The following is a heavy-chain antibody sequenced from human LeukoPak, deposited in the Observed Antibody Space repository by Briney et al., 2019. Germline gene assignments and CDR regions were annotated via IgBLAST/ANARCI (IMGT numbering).Heavy chain of an antibody. V-gene: IGHV3-7*01. Sequence: PGGSLRLSCAASGITFSSYGMSWVRQAPGKGLEWVANIKKDGSEKYYVDSVKGRFTISRDNAKTSLYLQMNSLRAEDTAVYYCARHLSGVTGYTYGRGIDYWGQGTLVTVSS. CDR3: ARHLSGVTGYTYGRGIDY. CDR1: GITFSSYG. D-gene: IGHD5-18*01. J-gene: IGHJ4*02. CDR2: IKKDGSEK.